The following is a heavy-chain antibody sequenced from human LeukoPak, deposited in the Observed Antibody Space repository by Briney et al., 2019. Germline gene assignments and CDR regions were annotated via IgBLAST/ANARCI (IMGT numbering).Heavy chain of an antibody. CDR1: GFSLTTNGVG. CDR3: ARFQVTGTCRFDY. Sequence: KESGPTLVNPTQTLTLTCSFSGFSLTTNGVGVGWIRQPPAKALEWLAVIYWNDDKHYSPFLKSRLTITKDASKEQVVLTVTNMDPVDTATYYCARFQVTGTCRFDYWGQGTLVTVSS. V-gene: IGHV2-5*01. D-gene: IGHD1-7*01. J-gene: IGHJ4*02. CDR2: IYWNDDK.